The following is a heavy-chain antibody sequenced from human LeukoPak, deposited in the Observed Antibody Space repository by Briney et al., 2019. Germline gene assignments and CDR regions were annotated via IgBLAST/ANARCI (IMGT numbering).Heavy chain of an antibody. CDR3: ARGGAGTYYKRDGWFDP. CDR2: MNPNTGNT. D-gene: IGHD3-10*01. Sequence: ASVKVSCKASGYTLTSYDINWVRQATGQGLEWMGWMNPNTGNTGYGERFQGRVTMTRDNSISTAYMELNSLTSEDTAVYYCARGGAGTYYKRDGWFDPWGQGTVVTVSS. CDR1: GYTLTSYD. J-gene: IGHJ5*02. V-gene: IGHV1-8*01.